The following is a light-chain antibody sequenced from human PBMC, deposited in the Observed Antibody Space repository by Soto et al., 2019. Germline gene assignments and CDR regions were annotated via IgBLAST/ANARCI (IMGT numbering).Light chain of an antibody. CDR3: LLSYGGAHVL. Sequence: QAVVTQEPSLTVSPGGTVTLTCGSSTGAVTSGHYPYWFQQKPGQAPRTLIYDTSNKHSWTPARFSGSLLGGKAALTLSGAQPGDGVEFSCLLSYGGAHVLFGGGTK. CDR1: TGAVTSGHY. CDR2: DTS. J-gene: IGLJ2*01. V-gene: IGLV7-46*01.